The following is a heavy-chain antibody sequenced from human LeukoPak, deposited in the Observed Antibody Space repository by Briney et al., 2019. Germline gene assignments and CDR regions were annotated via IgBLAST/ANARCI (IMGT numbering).Heavy chain of an antibody. D-gene: IGHD3-22*01. J-gene: IGHJ5*02. CDR3: ARGRGTMTA. CDR1: GGSFSGYY. CDR2: INHSGST. V-gene: IGHV4-34*01. Sequence: SETLSLTCAVYGGSFSGYYWSWIRQPPGKGLEWIGEINHSGSTNYNPSLKSRVTISVDTSKNQFSLKLSPVTAADTAVYYCARGRGTMTAWGQGTLVTVSS.